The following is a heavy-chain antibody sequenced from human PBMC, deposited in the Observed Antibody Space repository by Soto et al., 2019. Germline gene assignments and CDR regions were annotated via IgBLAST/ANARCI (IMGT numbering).Heavy chain of an antibody. Sequence: GASVKVSCKASGYTFTSYGISWVRQAPGQGLEWMGWISAYNGNTNYAQKLQGRVTMTTDTSTSTAYMELRSLRSDDTAVYYCARVTHVYSSSWYWSDPWGQGTLVTVSS. J-gene: IGHJ5*02. CDR3: ARVTHVYSSSWYWSDP. CDR2: ISAYNGNT. D-gene: IGHD6-13*01. CDR1: GYTFTSYG. V-gene: IGHV1-18*01.